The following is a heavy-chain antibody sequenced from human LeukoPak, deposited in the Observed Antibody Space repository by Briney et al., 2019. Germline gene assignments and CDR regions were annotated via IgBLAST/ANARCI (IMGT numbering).Heavy chain of an antibody. CDR1: GFTFSSYG. Sequence: GGSLRLSCAASGFTFSSYGMHWVRQAPGQGLEWVAVISFDGKNKYFADSVRGRFIISRDNSKNTLYLQMNSLRVEDTAVYYCAKGDGYYYYGMDVWGQGTSVTVSS. J-gene: IGHJ6*02. V-gene: IGHV3-30*18. CDR3: AKGDGYYYYGMDV. CDR2: ISFDGKNK.